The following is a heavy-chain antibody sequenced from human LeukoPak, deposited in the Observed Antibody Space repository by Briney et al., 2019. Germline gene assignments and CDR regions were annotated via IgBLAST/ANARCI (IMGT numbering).Heavy chain of an antibody. D-gene: IGHD3-3*01. V-gene: IGHV3-23*01. Sequence: GGSLRLSCAASGFTFSSYAMSWVRQAPGKGLEWVSVISGSGGNTYYADSVKGRFTISRDNGDNSLFLEMRSLRAEDTAVYYCARIRQFYNDFWSATSSYFDYWGQGTLVTVSS. CDR1: GFTFSSYA. J-gene: IGHJ4*02. CDR2: ISGSGGNT. CDR3: ARIRQFYNDFWSATSSYFDY.